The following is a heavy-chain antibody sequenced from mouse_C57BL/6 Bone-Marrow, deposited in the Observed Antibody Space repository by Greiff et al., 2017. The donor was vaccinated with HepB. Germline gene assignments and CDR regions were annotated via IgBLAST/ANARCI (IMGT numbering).Heavy chain of an antibody. J-gene: IGHJ2*01. V-gene: IGHV5-6*01. CDR3: ARHDYYGSRGY. Sequence: EVHLVESGGDLVKPGGSLKLSCAASGFTFSSYGMSWVRQTPDKRLEWVATISSGGSYTYYPDSVKGRFTISRDNAKNTLYLQMSSLKSEDTAMYYCARHDYYGSRGYWGQGTTLTVSS. D-gene: IGHD1-1*01. CDR2: ISSGGSYT. CDR1: GFTFSSYG.